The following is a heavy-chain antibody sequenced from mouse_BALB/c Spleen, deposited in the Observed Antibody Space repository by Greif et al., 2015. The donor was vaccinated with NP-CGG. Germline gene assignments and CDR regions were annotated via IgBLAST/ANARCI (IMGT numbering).Heavy chain of an antibody. J-gene: IGHJ2*01. Sequence: VQLQESGAELMKPGASVKISCKATGYTFSSYWIEWVKQRPGHGLEWIGEILPGSGSTNCNEKFKGKATFTADTSSNTAYMQLSSLTSEDSAVYYCARGGGFDYWGQGTTLTVSS. CDR2: ILPGSGST. CDR1: GYTFSSYW. V-gene: IGHV1-9*01. D-gene: IGHD1-1*02. CDR3: ARGGGFDY.